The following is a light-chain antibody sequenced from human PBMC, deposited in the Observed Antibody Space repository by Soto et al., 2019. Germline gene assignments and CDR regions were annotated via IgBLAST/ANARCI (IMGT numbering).Light chain of an antibody. CDR3: QQYNNWPIT. J-gene: IGKJ5*01. CDR1: QSVNIN. CDR2: GDS. V-gene: IGKV3-15*01. Sequence: EIVMTQSPATLSLSPGERATLSCRASQSVNINLAWYQQKPGQAPRLLIYGDSTRATGIPARFSGSGSVTEFTLTISSLQSEDFAVYYCQQYNNWPITFGQGTRLEIK.